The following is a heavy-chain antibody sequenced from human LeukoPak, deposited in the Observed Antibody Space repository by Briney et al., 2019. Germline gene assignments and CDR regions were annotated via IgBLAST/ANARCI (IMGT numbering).Heavy chain of an antibody. Sequence: GGSLRLSCAASGFTFSSYSMNWVRQAPGKGLEWVSSISTSSVYIYYADSVKGRFTISRDNAKNSLYLQMRNLRAEDTAVYYCARGPLTTEFDYWGQGTLVTVSS. CDR2: ISTSSVYI. J-gene: IGHJ4*02. CDR1: GFTFSSYS. D-gene: IGHD4-17*01. V-gene: IGHV3-21*01. CDR3: ARGPLTTEFDY.